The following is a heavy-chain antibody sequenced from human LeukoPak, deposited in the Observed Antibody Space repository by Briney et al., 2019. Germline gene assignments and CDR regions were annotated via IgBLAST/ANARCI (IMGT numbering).Heavy chain of an antibody. J-gene: IGHJ6*03. CDR3: ARGGGNDFWSGYYTAYYYYYMDV. V-gene: IGHV1-8*03. CDR1: GYTFTSYD. Sequence: GASVKVSCKASGYTFTSYDINWVRQATGQGLEWMGWMNPNSGNTGYAQKFQGRVTITRNTSISTAYMELSSLRSEDTAVYYCARGGGNDFWSGYYTAYYYYYMDVWGKGTTVTVSS. CDR2: MNPNSGNT. D-gene: IGHD3-3*01.